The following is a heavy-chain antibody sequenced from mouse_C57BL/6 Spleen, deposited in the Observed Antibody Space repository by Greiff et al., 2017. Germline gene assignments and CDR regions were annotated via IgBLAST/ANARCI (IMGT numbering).Heavy chain of an antibody. D-gene: IGHD2-3*01. Sequence: VQLKESGPELVKPGASVKIPCKASGYTFTDYNMDWVKQSHGKSLEWIGDINPNNGGTIYNQKFKGKATLTVDKSSSTAYMELRSLTSEDTAVYYCARRRGYDGYLAWFAYWGQVTLVTVSA. V-gene: IGHV1-18*01. CDR2: INPNNGGT. J-gene: IGHJ3*01. CDR1: GYTFTDYN. CDR3: ARRRGYDGYLAWFAY.